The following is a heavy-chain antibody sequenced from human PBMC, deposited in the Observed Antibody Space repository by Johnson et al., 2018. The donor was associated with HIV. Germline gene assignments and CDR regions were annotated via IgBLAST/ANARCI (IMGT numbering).Heavy chain of an antibody. CDR3: AKTGQMIAGTSASDI. CDR2: ISSDGSST. V-gene: IGHV3-74*01. J-gene: IGHJ3*02. D-gene: IGHD3-22*01. Sequence: LVWVSRISSDGSSTYYADSVKGRFTISRDNSKNTLYLQMDSLRAEDTAVYYCAKTGQMIAGTSASDIGGQGTMVTVSS.